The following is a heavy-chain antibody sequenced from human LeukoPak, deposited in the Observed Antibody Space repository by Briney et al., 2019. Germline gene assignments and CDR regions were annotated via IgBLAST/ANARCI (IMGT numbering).Heavy chain of an antibody. CDR2: TYYGSKWFN. CDR3: ARRTAGDAGAFDI. V-gene: IGHV6-1*01. Sequence: SQTLSLTCAISGDSVSSNSVAWNWIRQSPSRGLEWLGRTYYGSKWFNDYPVSVKSRISINADTSKNQFSLQLNSVTPEDTAMYYCARRTAGDAGAFDIWGQGTMVTVSS. D-gene: IGHD6-13*01. CDR1: GDSVSSNSVA. J-gene: IGHJ3*02.